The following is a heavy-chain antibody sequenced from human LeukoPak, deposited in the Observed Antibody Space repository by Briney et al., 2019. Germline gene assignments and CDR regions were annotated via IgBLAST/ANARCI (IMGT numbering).Heavy chain of an antibody. D-gene: IGHD3-22*01. CDR3: ARVDSSGYYYPGAFDI. CDR1: GYSFTSYW. V-gene: IGHV5-51*01. J-gene: IGHJ3*02. CDR2: IYPGDSDT. Sequence: GESLKISCKGSGYSFTSYWIGWVRQMPGKGLEWMGIIYPGDSDTRYSPSFQGQVTISADKSISTAYLQWSSLKASDTAMYYCARVDSSGYYYPGAFDIWGQGTMVTVSS.